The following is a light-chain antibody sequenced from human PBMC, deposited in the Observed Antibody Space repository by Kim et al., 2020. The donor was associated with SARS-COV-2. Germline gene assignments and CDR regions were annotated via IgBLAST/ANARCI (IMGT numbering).Light chain of an antibody. V-gene: IGKV3-15*01. Sequence: ETVMTQSPATLSVSPGESATLSCRASQRVSSNLAWYQQKPGQAPRLLIYGASTRATGVPARFSGSGSGTEFTLTISSLQSEDVAVYYCQQYNNWPRWTFGQGTKVDIK. J-gene: IGKJ1*01. CDR1: QRVSSN. CDR3: QQYNNWPRWT. CDR2: GAS.